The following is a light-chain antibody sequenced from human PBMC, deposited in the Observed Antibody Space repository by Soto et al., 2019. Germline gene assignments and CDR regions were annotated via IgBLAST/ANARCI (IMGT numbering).Light chain of an antibody. CDR3: QSYDSSLSGSMV. J-gene: IGLJ2*01. Sequence: QSVLTQPPSVSGAPGQRVTISCTGSSSNIGAGYDVHWYRQLPGTAPKVLIYGNDNRPSGVPDRFSGSKSGTSASLAITGLQADDEADYYCQSYDSSLSGSMVFGGGTQLTVL. V-gene: IGLV1-40*01. CDR1: SSNIGAGYD. CDR2: GND.